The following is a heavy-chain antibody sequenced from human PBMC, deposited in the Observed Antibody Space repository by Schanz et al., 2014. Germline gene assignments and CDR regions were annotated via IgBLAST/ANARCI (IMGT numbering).Heavy chain of an antibody. J-gene: IGHJ4*02. D-gene: IGHD4-17*01. CDR3: ACPSGDYGEVDY. Sequence: QAQLLESGGGVVQPGTSLILSCSASGFSFNTYGIHWFRQPAGKGLEWVAVIWNNGDTNDYADSVRGRFTISRDRFQNTPYLRMSSLRDQDTAVYSGACPSGDYGEVDYWGQGTLVTVSS. CDR1: GFSFNTYG. V-gene: IGHV3-33*01. CDR2: IWNNGDTN.